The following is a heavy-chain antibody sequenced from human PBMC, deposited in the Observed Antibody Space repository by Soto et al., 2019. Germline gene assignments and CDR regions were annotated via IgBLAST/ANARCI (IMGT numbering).Heavy chain of an antibody. CDR2: ISDSGGDT. CDR1: ECTCSNYG. V-gene: IGHV3-23*01. Sequence: GGSLRHWWGAAECTCSNYGMGRVRQTTGKGLEWVSAISDSGGDTYHADSVQGRLTISRDNSKSTLYLQMNSLRAEDSAMYYCAKGSSAGRPYYFDCWGQGSVVTVSS. CDR3: AKGSSAGRPYYFDC. J-gene: IGHJ4*02. D-gene: IGHD6-13*01.